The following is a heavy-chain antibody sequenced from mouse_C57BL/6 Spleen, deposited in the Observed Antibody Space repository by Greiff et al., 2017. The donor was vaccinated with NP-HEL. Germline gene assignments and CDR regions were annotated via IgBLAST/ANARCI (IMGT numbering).Heavy chain of an antibody. D-gene: IGHD1-1*01. V-gene: IGHV1-15*01. CDR1: GYTFTDYE. CDR3: TRHYYGSSPDY. J-gene: IGHJ2*01. Sequence: QVQLQQSGAELVRPGASVTLSCKASGYTFTDYEMHWVKQTPVHGLEWIGAIDPETGGTAYNQKFKGKAILTADKSSSTAYMELRSLTSEDSAVYYCTRHYYGSSPDYWGQGTTLTVSS. CDR2: IDPETGGT.